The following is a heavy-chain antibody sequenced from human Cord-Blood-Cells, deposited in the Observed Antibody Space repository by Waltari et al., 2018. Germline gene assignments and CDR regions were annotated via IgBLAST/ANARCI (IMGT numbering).Heavy chain of an antibody. CDR2: ISGSGGST. Sequence: EVQMLESGGGLVQHGGPLILSCAASGFTFSSYAISWVRQAPGKGLEWVSAISGSGGSTYYADSVKGRFTISRDNSKNTLYLQMNSLRAEDTAVYYCAATYCGGDCYSGYAFDIWGQGTMVTVSS. J-gene: IGHJ3*02. CDR1: GFTFSSYA. D-gene: IGHD2-21*02. CDR3: AATYCGGDCYSGYAFDI. V-gene: IGHV3-23*01.